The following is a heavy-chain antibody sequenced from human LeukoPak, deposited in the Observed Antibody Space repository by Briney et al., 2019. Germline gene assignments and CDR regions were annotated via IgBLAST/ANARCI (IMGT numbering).Heavy chain of an antibody. CDR2: IYTSGST. V-gene: IGHV4-61*08. D-gene: IGHD1-26*01. Sequence: SETLSLTCTVSGGSISSGDYYWSWIRQPPGKGLEWIGRIYTSGSTNYNPSLKSRVTMSVDTSKNQFSLKLSSVTAADTAVYYCAREVGATAFDYWGQGTLVTVSS. CDR1: GGSISSGDYY. CDR3: AREVGATAFDY. J-gene: IGHJ4*02.